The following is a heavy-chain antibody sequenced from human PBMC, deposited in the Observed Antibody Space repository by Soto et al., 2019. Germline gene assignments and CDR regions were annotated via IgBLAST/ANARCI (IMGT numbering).Heavy chain of an antibody. CDR2: SHQSGNT. CDR1: GVSISSHDW. D-gene: IGHD3-10*01. Sequence: QVQLQESGPGLVKPSGTLSLTCAVSGVSISSHDWWTWVRQPPGKGLEGIGESHQSGNTNYNSSPESRVTTSVDQSKTPFSLNLSLVSVADTAVYYCATRDPGRFYWGPGILVTVSS. J-gene: IGHJ4*02. V-gene: IGHV4-4*02. CDR3: ATRDPGRFY.